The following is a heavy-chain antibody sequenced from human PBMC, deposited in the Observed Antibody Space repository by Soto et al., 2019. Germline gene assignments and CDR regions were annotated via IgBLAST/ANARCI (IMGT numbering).Heavy chain of an antibody. CDR2: ISYDGSNK. Sequence: GGSPILSSTASGVTFRNYTMHLARQALGKGLEWVAVISYDGSNKYYADSVKGRFTISRDNSKNTLYLQMNSLRAEDTAVYYCARDGASIAVAGLDYWGQGTLVTAPQ. J-gene: IGHJ4*02. CDR3: ARDGASIAVAGLDY. CDR1: GVTFRNYT. V-gene: IGHV3-30-3*01. D-gene: IGHD6-19*01.